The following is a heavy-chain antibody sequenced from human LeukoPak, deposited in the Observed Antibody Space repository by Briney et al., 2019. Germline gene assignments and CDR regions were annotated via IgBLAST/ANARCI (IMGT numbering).Heavy chain of an antibody. Sequence: PGGSLRLSCAASGFTFSSDAMSWVRQAPGKGLEWVSATSGSGGSTYYADSVKGRFTISRDNSKNTLYLQMNSLRAEDTAVYYCAKDLTGDYYDSSAFDYWGQGTLVTVSS. CDR2: TSGSGGST. CDR1: GFTFSSDA. J-gene: IGHJ4*02. CDR3: AKDLTGDYYDSSAFDY. V-gene: IGHV3-23*01. D-gene: IGHD3-22*01.